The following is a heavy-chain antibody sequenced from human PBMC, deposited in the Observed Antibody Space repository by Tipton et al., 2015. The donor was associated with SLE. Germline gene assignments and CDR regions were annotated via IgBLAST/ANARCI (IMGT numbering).Heavy chain of an antibody. CDR3: ARDWAVVRSLQP. CDR1: GYTFTSYY. CDR2: INPSGGST. V-gene: IGHV1-46*01. D-gene: IGHD5-24*01. Sequence: QSGPEVKKPGASVKVSCKASGYTFTSYYMHWVRQAPGQGLEWMGIINPSGGSTSYAQKFQGRVTMTRDTPTSTVYMELSSLRSEDTAVYYCARDWAVVRSLQPWGQGTTVTVSS. J-gene: IGHJ6*02.